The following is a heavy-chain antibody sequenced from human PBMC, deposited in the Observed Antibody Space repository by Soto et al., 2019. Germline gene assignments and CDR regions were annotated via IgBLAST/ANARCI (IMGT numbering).Heavy chain of an antibody. CDR2: INHSGST. Sequence: PSETLSLTCAVYGGSFSGYYWSWSRQPPGKGLEWIGEINHSGSTNYNPSLKSRVTISVDTSKNQFSLKLSSVTAADTAVYYCARWAGDIVVVVAATPAPGGMDVWGQGHTVT. D-gene: IGHD2-15*01. J-gene: IGHJ6*02. V-gene: IGHV4-34*01. CDR1: GGSFSGYY. CDR3: ARWAGDIVVVVAATPAPGGMDV.